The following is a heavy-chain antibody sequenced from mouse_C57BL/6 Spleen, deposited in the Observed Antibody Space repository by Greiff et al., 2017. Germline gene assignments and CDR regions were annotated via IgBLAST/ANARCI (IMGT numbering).Heavy chain of an antibody. CDR2: IYPGDGDT. Sequence: VQLQQSGAELVKPGASVKISCTASGYAFSSYWMHWVKQRPGQGLEWIGKIYPGDGDTNYTGKFKGKATLTADKSSSTAYMQLSSLTSEDSAVYICARATVEETDAMDYWGQGTSVTVSS. J-gene: IGHJ4*01. CDR3: ARATVEETDAMDY. V-gene: IGHV1-80*01. D-gene: IGHD1-1*01. CDR1: GYAFSSYW.